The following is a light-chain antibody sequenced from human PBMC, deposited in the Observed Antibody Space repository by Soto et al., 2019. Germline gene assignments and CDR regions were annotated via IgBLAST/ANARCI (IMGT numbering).Light chain of an antibody. J-gene: IGLJ2*01. CDR3: AAWDDSLRAVV. Sequence: QLVLTQSPSASGTPGQRVTISCSGSRSNIGTYTVNWYQQLPGTAPTLLIYRNHQRPSGVPDRFSGSKSGTSASLAISGPQSEDEAVYYCAAWDDSLRAVVFGGGTKLTVL. V-gene: IGLV1-44*01. CDR2: RNH. CDR1: RSNIGTYT.